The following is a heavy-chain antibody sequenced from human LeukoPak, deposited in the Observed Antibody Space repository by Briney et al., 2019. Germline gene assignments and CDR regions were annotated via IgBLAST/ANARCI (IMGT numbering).Heavy chain of an antibody. J-gene: IGHJ4*02. CDR2: IYSGGST. CDR1: GFTVSSNS. V-gene: IGHV3-53*05. CDR3: AKDRYRYCSSTSCYVGDY. Sequence: SGGSLRLSCAASGFTVSSNSMSWVRQAPGKGLEWVSVIYSGGSTYYADSVKGRFTISRDNSKNTLYPQMNSLRAEDTAVYYCAKDRYRYCSSTSCYVGDYWGQGTLVTVSS. D-gene: IGHD2-2*01.